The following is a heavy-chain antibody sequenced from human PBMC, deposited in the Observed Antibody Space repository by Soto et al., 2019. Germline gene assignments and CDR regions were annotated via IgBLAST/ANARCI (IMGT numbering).Heavy chain of an antibody. Sequence: QVQLQESGPGLVKPSGTLSLTCAVSGGSISSSNWWSWVRQPPGKGLEWIGEIYHSGSTNYNPSLKGGVTISVDKSKTQFSLKRSSVPAADTAVYYCASDGMVNYFDYWGQGTLVTVSS. V-gene: IGHV4-4*02. CDR1: GGSISSSNW. CDR3: ASDGMVNYFDY. CDR2: IYHSGST. D-gene: IGHD5-18*01. J-gene: IGHJ4*02.